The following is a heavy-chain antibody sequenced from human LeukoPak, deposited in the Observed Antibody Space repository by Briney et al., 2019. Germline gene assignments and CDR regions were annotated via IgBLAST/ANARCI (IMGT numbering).Heavy chain of an antibody. CDR3: ARQGKQQLVRNYYYYGLDV. V-gene: IGHV5-10-1*01. CDR1: GYSFTSYW. J-gene: IGHJ6*02. Sequence: GESLQISCQGSGYSFTSYWIGWVRQMPGKGLEWMGRIDPSDSYTNYSPSFQGHVTISADKSISTAYLQWGSLKASDTAMYYCARQGKQQLVRNYYYYGLDVWGQGTTVTVSS. D-gene: IGHD6-13*01. CDR2: IDPSDSYT.